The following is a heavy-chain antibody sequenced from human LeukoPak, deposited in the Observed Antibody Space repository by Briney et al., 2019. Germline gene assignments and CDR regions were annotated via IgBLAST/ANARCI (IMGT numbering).Heavy chain of an antibody. V-gene: IGHV3-11*05. CDR1: GFTFSDYY. CDR2: ISSSSSYT. J-gene: IGHJ3*02. CDR3: AREYRGSRRSDAFDI. D-gene: IGHD3-10*01. Sequence: GGSLRLSCAASGFTFSDYYMSWIRQAPGKGLEWVSYISSSSSYTNYADSVKGRFTISRDNAKNSLYLQMNSLRAEDTAVYYCAREYRGSRRSDAFDIWGQGTMVTVSS.